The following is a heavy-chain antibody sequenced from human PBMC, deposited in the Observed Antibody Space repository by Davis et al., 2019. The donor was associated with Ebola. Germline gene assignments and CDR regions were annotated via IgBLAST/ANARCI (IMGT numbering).Heavy chain of an antibody. CDR1: GGTFSSYA. Sequence: SVKVSCKASGGTFSSYAISWVRQAPGQGLEWMGGIIPILGIANYAQKFQGRVTITADESTSTAYMELSSLRSEDTAVYYCARDGDWGIAGYMDVWGKGTTVTVSS. CDR3: ARDGDWGIAGYMDV. CDR2: IIPILGIA. V-gene: IGHV1-69*10. J-gene: IGHJ6*03. D-gene: IGHD6-13*01.